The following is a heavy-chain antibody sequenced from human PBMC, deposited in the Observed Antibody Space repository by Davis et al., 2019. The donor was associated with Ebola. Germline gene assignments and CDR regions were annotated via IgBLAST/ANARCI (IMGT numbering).Heavy chain of an antibody. D-gene: IGHD4-17*01. Sequence: GASLKISCAASGVSFLSYAMSWVRQAPGKGLEWVSSVSGTGGTTYYAEFVEGRFTISRDNTKSTLHLQMNSLRVEDTAIYYCAKDAEEDDYGLFDNWGQGALVSVSS. V-gene: IGHV3-23*01. CDR2: VSGTGGTT. CDR1: GVSFLSYA. CDR3: AKDAEEDDYGLFDN. J-gene: IGHJ4*02.